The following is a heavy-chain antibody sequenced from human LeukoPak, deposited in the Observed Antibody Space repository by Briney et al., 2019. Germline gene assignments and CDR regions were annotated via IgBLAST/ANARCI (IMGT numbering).Heavy chain of an antibody. D-gene: IGHD6-13*01. Sequence: ASVKVSCKASGYTFTGYYMHWVRQAPGQGLEWMGWINPNSGGTNYAQKFQGRVTMTRDTSINTAYMELSRLRSDDTAVYYCAREPFIAAAGYFDYWGQGTLVTVSS. V-gene: IGHV1-2*02. CDR3: AREPFIAAAGYFDY. CDR2: INPNSGGT. J-gene: IGHJ4*02. CDR1: GYTFTGYY.